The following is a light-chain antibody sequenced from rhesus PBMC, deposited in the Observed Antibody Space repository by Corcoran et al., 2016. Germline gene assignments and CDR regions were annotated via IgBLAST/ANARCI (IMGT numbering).Light chain of an antibody. J-gene: IGKJ2*01. CDR3: LQHTSYPYS. Sequence: DIQMTQSPSSLSASVGDTVTITCRASQGISSYLNWFQQKPGKAPKLLIYAASRLESGVPSRFSGSGSGTDFTPPLSSLQPEDFAVYYCLQHTSYPYSFGQGTKVEIK. CDR1: QGISSY. CDR2: AAS. V-gene: IGKV1-28*03.